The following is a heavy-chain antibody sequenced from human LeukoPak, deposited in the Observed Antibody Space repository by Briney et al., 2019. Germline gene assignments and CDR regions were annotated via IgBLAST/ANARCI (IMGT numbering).Heavy chain of an antibody. J-gene: IGHJ4*02. Sequence: GGSLRLSCAASGFTFSASSMQWVRQAPGKGLEWLAVMSGDGNHYSYGDSVQGRLSISRDNSKNTLYLHMKSLRVEDTAFYYCARGSVATPPSFNYWGQGTLVTVSS. D-gene: IGHD2-15*01. V-gene: IGHV3-30-3*01. CDR2: MSGDGNHY. CDR1: GFTFSASS. CDR3: ARGSVATPPSFNY.